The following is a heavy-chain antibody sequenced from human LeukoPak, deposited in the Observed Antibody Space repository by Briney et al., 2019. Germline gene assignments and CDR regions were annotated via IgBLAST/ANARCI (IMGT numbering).Heavy chain of an antibody. CDR2: IYTSGST. D-gene: IGHD1-26*01. J-gene: IGHJ3*02. V-gene: IGHV4-61*02. Sequence: SQTLSLTCTLSGGSISSGSYYWRWIRQPAGKGLEWIARIYTSGSTNYNPSLKSRVTISVDTSKNQFSLKLSSVTAADTAVYYCARHIGGSYYSYAFDIWGQGTMVTVSS. CDR1: GGSISSGSYY. CDR3: ARHIGGSYYSYAFDI.